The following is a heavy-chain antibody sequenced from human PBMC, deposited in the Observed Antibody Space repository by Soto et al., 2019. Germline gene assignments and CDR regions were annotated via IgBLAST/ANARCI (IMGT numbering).Heavy chain of an antibody. CDR2: ISYDGSNK. D-gene: IGHD6-19*01. V-gene: IGHV3-30-3*01. J-gene: IGHJ6*02. CDR3: VRGGTQWLVLYYGMDV. CDR1: GFTFSSYA. Sequence: QVQLVESGGGVVQPGRSLRLSCAASGFTFSSYAMHWVRQAPGKGLEWVAVISYDGSNKYYADSVKGRFTISRDNSKNTLYLQMNSLRAEDTAVYYCVRGGTQWLVLYYGMDVWGQGTTVTVSS.